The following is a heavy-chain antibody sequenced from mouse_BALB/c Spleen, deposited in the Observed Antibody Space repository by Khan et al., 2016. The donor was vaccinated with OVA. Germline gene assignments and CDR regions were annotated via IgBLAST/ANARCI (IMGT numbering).Heavy chain of an antibody. CDR1: GFTFSSYG. CDR2: ISTGGSYT. Sequence: EVELVESGGDLVKPGGSLKLSCAASGFTFSSYGMPWVRQTPDKRLEWVATISTGGSYTYYPDNLKGRFTISRDNAKNTLYLQMSSLKSEDTAMYYCERPACYYEGYAMDYWGQGTTLTVSS. CDR3: ERPACYYEGYAMDY. J-gene: IGHJ4*01. D-gene: IGHD1-1*01. V-gene: IGHV5-6*01.